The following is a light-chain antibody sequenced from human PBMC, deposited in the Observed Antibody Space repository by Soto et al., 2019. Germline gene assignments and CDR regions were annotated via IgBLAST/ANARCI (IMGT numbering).Light chain of an antibody. V-gene: IGLV2-11*01. CDR3: CSYAGGYIFV. J-gene: IGLJ1*01. CDR2: DVT. Sequence: ALTQPRSVSGSPGQSVTISCTGTSSDVGRYNYVSWYQQHPGKAPKLIIYDVTKRPSGVPDRFSGSKSGNTASLTISGLQAEDEVDYYCCSYAGGYIFVFGTGTKVTVL. CDR1: SSDVGRYNY.